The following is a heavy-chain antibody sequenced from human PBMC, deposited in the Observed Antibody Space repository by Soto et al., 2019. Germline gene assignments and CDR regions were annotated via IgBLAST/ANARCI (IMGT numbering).Heavy chain of an antibody. J-gene: IGHJ6*02. D-gene: IGHD1-26*01. V-gene: IGHV3-30*18. CDR3: AKDVVVGATTGLGDYYYYYGMDV. Sequence: GGSLRLSCAASGFTFSSYGMHWVRQAPGKGLEWVAVISYDGSNKYYADSVKGRFTISRDDSKNTLYLQMNSLRAEDTAVYYCAKDVVVGATTGLGDYYYYYGMDVWGQGTTVTVSS. CDR1: GFTFSSYG. CDR2: ISYDGSNK.